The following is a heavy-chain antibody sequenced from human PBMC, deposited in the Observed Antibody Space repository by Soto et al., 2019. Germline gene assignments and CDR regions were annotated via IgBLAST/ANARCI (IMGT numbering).Heavy chain of an antibody. CDR3: VRDQGASSWIY. D-gene: IGHD6-13*01. CDR2: VWHDGSNK. CDR1: GFTFDVHG. Sequence: QVQLLESGGGVVQPGMSLRLSCAASGFTFDVHGMHWVRQAPGKGLEWVAIVWHDGSNKFYADSVKGRFSISRDNSKNTVYLQMDCLRAEDTAVSYSVRDQGASSWIYWGQRILVTVSS. V-gene: IGHV3-33*01. J-gene: IGHJ4*02.